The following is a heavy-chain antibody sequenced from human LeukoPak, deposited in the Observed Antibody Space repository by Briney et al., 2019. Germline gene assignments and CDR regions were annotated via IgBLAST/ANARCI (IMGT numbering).Heavy chain of an antibody. D-gene: IGHD6-13*01. J-gene: IGHJ4*02. CDR2: IFYSGST. Sequence: SETLSLTCTVSGGSISSTTYYWGWIRQPPGKGXXWIGTIFYSGSTYYNPSLRSRVTISVDTSKNQFSLKLSSVTAADTAVYYCAKGIRDGHYFDYWGQGTLVTVSS. V-gene: IGHV4-39*01. CDR1: GGSISSTTYY. CDR3: AKGIRDGHYFDY.